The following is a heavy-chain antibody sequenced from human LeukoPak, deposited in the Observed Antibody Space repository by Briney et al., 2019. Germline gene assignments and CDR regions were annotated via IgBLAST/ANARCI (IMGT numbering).Heavy chain of an antibody. D-gene: IGHD7-27*01. J-gene: IGHJ4*02. CDR2: MSPNSGDT. Sequence: ASVKVSCKASGYTFTTQDINWVRQATGQGLEWLGWMSPNSGDTGYAQKFQGRVTKTSDSSISTAYMELSSLRSEDTAIYYCVRTPPNWGFDYWGQGTLVTVSS. CDR3: VRTPPNWGFDY. V-gene: IGHV1-8*01. CDR1: GYTFTTQD.